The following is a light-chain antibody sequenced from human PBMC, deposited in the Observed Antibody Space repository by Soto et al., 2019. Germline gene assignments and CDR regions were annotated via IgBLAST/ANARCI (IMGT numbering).Light chain of an antibody. CDR1: QSLSPW. CDR3: QQYNSYWT. Sequence: DIPMTQSPSTLSASVGDRVTITCRASQSLSPWLAWYQQKPGKAPKLLIYKASSLESGVQSRFSGSGSGTEFTLTISSLQPDDFSTYYCQQYNSYWTFGKGTKVEIK. CDR2: KAS. V-gene: IGKV1-5*03. J-gene: IGKJ1*01.